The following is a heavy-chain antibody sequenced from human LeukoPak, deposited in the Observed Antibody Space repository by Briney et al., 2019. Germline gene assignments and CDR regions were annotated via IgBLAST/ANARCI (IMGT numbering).Heavy chain of an antibody. D-gene: IGHD3-3*01. CDR2: ISSSSSYI. J-gene: IGHJ4*02. CDR1: GFSLSAYG. Sequence: GRSLRLSCAASGFSLSAYGVHWVRQAPGKGLEWVSSISSSSSYIYYADSVKGRFTISRDNAKNSLYLQMNSLRAEDTAVYYCARDFGRYYDFWSGYSNAGTYFDYWGQGTLVTVSS. V-gene: IGHV3-21*01. CDR3: ARDFGRYYDFWSGYSNAGTYFDY.